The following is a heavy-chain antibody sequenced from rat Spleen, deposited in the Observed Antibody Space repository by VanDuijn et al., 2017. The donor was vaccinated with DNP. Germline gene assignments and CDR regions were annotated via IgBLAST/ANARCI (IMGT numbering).Heavy chain of an antibody. Sequence: EVQLVESGGGPVQPGRSLKLSCVASGFIFSNYWMTWIRQAPTKGLEWVAYISTGGGSTYYRDSVKGRFTVSRDNAKSTLYLQMDSLRSDDTATYYCAGRPPPTRGPFDYWGQGVMVTVSS. D-gene: IGHD1-4*01. CDR2: ISTGGGST. J-gene: IGHJ2*01. CDR1: GFIFSNYW. V-gene: IGHV5-27*01. CDR3: AGRPPPTRGPFDY.